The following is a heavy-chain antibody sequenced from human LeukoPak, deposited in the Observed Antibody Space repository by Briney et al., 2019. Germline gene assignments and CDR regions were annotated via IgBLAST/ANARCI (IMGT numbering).Heavy chain of an antibody. CDR3: ARVNSGVLRFLEWSYPDY. CDR2: ISYDGSNK. D-gene: IGHD3-3*01. Sequence: GSLRLSCAASGFPFSSYAMHWVRPAPGKGLEWVAVISYDGSNKYYADSVKGRFTISRDNSKDTLYLQMNSLRAEDTAVYYCARVNSGVLRFLEWSYPDYWGQGTLVTVSS. CDR1: GFPFSSYA. V-gene: IGHV3-30-3*01. J-gene: IGHJ4*02.